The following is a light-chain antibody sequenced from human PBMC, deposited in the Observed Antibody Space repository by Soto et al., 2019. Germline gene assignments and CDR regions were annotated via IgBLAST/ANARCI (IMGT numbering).Light chain of an antibody. CDR2: VGTGGSVR. Sequence: QPVMPQPPSASASLGASVTLTCTLSSGYSNDKVDWYQQRPGKGPRFVMRVGTGGSVRSKGDGIPDRFSVLGSGLNRYLTIKNIQEEDESDYHCGADHGSGSNFVVFGVGTKLTVL. V-gene: IGLV9-49*01. CDR3: GADHGSGSNFVV. J-gene: IGLJ3*02. CDR1: SGYSNDK.